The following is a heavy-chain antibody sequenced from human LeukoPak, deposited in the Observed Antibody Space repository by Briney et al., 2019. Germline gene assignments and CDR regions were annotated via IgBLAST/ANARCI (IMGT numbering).Heavy chain of an antibody. CDR1: GYTFTGYY. V-gene: IGHV1-2*02. CDR2: INPNSGGT. J-gene: IGHJ6*02. D-gene: IGHD2-2*01. Sequence: ASVKVSCKASGYTFTGYYMHWVRQAPGQGLEWMGWINPNSGGTNYAQKFPGRVTMTRGTSISTAYMELSRLRSDDTAVYYCARDVPATAGDYYYFGMDVWGQGTTVTVSS. CDR3: ARDVPATAGDYYYFGMDV.